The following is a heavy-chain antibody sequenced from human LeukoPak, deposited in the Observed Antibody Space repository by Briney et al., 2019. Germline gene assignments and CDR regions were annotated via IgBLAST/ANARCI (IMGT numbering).Heavy chain of an antibody. D-gene: IGHD6-13*01. CDR2: ISYDGSNK. Sequence: GRSLRLSCAASGFTFSSYGMHWVRQAPGKGLEGVAVISYDGSNKYYADSVKGRFTISRDNSKNTLYLQMNSLRAEDTAVYYCAKDHLSWVSYYYYGMDVWGQGTTVTVSS. CDR3: AKDHLSWVSYYYYGMDV. CDR1: GFTFSSYG. J-gene: IGHJ6*02. V-gene: IGHV3-30*18.